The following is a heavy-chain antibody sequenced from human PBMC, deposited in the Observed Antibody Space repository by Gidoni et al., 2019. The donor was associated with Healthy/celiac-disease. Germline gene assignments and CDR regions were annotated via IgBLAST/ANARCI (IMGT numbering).Heavy chain of an antibody. V-gene: IGHV3-7*01. CDR1: GFTLSRYY. D-gene: IGHD3-22*01. J-gene: IGHJ3*02. Sequence: EVQLVESGGGLVQPGGALRLSCAASGFTLSRYYMRWVREAPGTGVAWVANRKHDGSEKDYGDSVTARFTISRDNAKNSLYLQMNSLRAEDTAVYYCARGDNYDSSGYYPSSDAFDIWGQGTMVTFSS. CDR2: RKHDGSEK. CDR3: ARGDNYDSSGYYPSSDAFDI.